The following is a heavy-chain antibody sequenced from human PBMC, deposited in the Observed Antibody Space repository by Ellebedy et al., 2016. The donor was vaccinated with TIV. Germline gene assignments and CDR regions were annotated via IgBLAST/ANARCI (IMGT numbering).Heavy chain of an antibody. D-gene: IGHD5-18*01. CDR1: GFTFSPYA. Sequence: PGGSLRLSCAASGFTFSPYAMAWVRQAPGKGLEWVSGIVGSGAQKYADSVKGRFTISRDNSKRTVDLQMNSLRAEDTAVYFCAKDRSPGDGYWVFDNWGQGTLASVSS. V-gene: IGHV3-23*01. CDR3: AKDRSPGDGYWVFDN. CDR2: IVGSGA. J-gene: IGHJ4*02.